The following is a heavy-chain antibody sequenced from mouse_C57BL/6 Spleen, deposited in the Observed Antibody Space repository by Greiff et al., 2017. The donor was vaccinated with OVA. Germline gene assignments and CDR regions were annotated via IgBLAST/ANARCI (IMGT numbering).Heavy chain of an antibody. D-gene: IGHD1-1*01. CDR3: ARDGHYYGSSYFDY. CDR1: GFTFSSYA. J-gene: IGHJ2*01. CDR2: ISDGGSYT. V-gene: IGHV5-4*01. Sequence: EVMLVESGGGLVKPGGSLKLSCAASGFTFSSYAMSWVRQTPEKRLEWVATISDGGSYTYYPDNVKGRFTISRDNAKNNLYLQMSHLKSEDTAMYYCARDGHYYGSSYFDYWGQGTTRTVSS.